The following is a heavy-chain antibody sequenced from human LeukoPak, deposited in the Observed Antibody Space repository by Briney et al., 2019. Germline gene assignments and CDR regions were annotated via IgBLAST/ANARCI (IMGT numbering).Heavy chain of an antibody. D-gene: IGHD1-26*01. CDR1: GYTFTVYY. CDR3: ARLSGLGPDSPWELDR. J-gene: IGHJ4*02. Sequence: ASVKVSCKASGYTFTVYYMHWVRQAPGQGLEWMGWINPNSGDTNYAQNFQGRVTMTTDTSTSTAYMELRSLRSDDTAVYYCARLSGLGPDSPWELDRWGQGTLVTVSS. V-gene: IGHV1-2*02. CDR2: INPNSGDT.